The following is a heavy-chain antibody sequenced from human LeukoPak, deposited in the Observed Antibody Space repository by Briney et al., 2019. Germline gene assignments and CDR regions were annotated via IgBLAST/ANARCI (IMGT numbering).Heavy chain of an antibody. J-gene: IGHJ4*02. V-gene: IGHV3-23*01. CDR2: ISGSGGST. CDR3: AKGNYYDILTGSNVFDY. CDR1: GFTFSSYG. D-gene: IGHD3-9*01. Sequence: GGSLRLSCAASGFTFSSYGMSWVRQAPEKGLEWVSAISGSGGSTYYADSVKGRFTISRDNSKNTLYLQMNSLRAEDTAVYYCAKGNYYDILTGSNVFDYWGQGTLVTVSS.